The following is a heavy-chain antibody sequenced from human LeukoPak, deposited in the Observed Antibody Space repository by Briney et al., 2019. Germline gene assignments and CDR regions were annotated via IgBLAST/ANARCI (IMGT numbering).Heavy chain of an antibody. CDR1: GYTFTGYY. CDR2: INPNSGGT. D-gene: IGHD7-27*01. V-gene: IGHV1-2*06. CDR3: ARDIRGEYYFDY. Sequence: ASVKVSCKASGYTFTGYYMHWVRQAPGQGLEWMGRINPNSGGTNYAQKFQGRVTMTRDTSISTAYMELSRLRSDDTAVYYCARDIRGEYYFDYWGQGTLVIVSS. J-gene: IGHJ4*02.